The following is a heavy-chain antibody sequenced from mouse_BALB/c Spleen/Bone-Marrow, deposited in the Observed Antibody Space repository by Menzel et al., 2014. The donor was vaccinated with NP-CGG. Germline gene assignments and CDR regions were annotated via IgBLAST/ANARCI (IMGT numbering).Heavy chain of an antibody. Sequence: VQLQESGPGLVAPSQSLSITCTVSGFSLPRFGVHWVRQPPGKGLEWLGIIWAGGTTNYNSALMSRLSISKDNSKSQVFLKMNSLQTDDTAMYYCARGDHDYAMDYWGQGTSVTVSS. CDR1: GFSLPRFG. CDR3: ARGDHDYAMDY. J-gene: IGHJ4*01. CDR2: IWAGGTT. V-gene: IGHV2-9*02.